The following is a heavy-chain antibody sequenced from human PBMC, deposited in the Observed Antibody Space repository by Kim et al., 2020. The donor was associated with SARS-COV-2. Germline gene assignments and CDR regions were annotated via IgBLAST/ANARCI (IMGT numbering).Heavy chain of an antibody. J-gene: IGHJ4*02. CDR3: TSAITMVRGVIIDY. Sequence: AASVKGRFTISRDDSKNTAYLQMSSLKTEDTAVYYCTSAITMVRGVIIDYWGQGTLVTVSS. V-gene: IGHV3-73*01. D-gene: IGHD3-10*01.